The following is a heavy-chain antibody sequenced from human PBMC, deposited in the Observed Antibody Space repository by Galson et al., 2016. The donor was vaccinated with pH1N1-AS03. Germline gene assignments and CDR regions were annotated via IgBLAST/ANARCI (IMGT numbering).Heavy chain of an antibody. V-gene: IGHV3-33*01. J-gene: IGHJ5*02. CDR2: IRYDGSNK. CDR3: ARVVEDYYDSSGYLNWFDP. CDR1: GFTFSSYG. Sequence: SLRLSCAASGFTFSSYGMHWVRQAPGKGLEWVAVIRYDGSNKYYADSVKGRFTISRDNSKNTLYLQMNSLRAEDTAVYYCARVVEDYYDSSGYLNWFDPWGQGTLVTVSS. D-gene: IGHD3-22*01.